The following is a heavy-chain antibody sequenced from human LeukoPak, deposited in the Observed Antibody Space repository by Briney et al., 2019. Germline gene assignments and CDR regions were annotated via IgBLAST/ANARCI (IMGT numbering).Heavy chain of an antibody. CDR1: GYTFTSYG. CDR2: ISAYNGNT. CDR3: ARDGRVYDSSGPGGY. V-gene: IGHV1-18*01. Sequence: ASVKVSCKASGYTFTSYGISWGRQAPGQGLEWMGWISAYNGNTNYAQKLQGRVTMTTDTSTSTAYMELRSLRSDDTAVYYCARDGRVYDSSGPGGYWGQGTLVTVSS. D-gene: IGHD3-22*01. J-gene: IGHJ4*02.